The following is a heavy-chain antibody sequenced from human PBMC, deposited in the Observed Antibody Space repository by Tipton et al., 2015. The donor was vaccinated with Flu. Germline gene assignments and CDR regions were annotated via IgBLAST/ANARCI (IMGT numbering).Heavy chain of an antibody. CDR2: ISSSGNTI. Sequence: SLRLSCAASGFTFSSYEMNWVRQAPGKGLEWVSYISSSGNTIYYADSVKGRFTISRDNAKNSLYLRMNSLRAEDTAVYYCASKTMATNWGQGTLVTVSS. J-gene: IGHJ4*02. D-gene: IGHD5-24*01. V-gene: IGHV3-48*03. CDR1: GFTFSSYE. CDR3: ASKTMATN.